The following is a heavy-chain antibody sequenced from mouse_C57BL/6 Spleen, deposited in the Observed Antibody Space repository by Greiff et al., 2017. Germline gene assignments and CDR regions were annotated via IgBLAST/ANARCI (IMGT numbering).Heavy chain of an antibody. CDR3: ARGGAFDD. J-gene: IGHJ2*01. CDR2: IDPSDSYT. Sequence: QVQLQQPGAELVKPGASVKLSCKASGYTFTSYWMQWVKQRPGQGLEWIGEIDPSDSYTNYNQKFKGKATLTVDTSSSTAYMQLSSLTSEDSAVFYFARGGAFDDGSQGTTLTVSS. CDR1: GYTFTSYW. V-gene: IGHV1-50*01.